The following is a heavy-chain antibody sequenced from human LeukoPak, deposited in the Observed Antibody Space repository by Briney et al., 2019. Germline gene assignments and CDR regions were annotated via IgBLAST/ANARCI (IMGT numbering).Heavy chain of an antibody. V-gene: IGHV4-61*02. CDR2: IYTSGST. CDR3: ARERIAARSWFHLDY. Sequence: SRTLSLTCTVSGGSISSSSYYWSWIRQPAGKGLEWIGRIYTSGSTNYNPSLKSRVTISVDTSKNQFSLKLSSVTAADTAVYYCARERIAARSWFHLDYWGQGTLVTVSS. D-gene: IGHD6-6*01. J-gene: IGHJ4*02. CDR1: GGSISSSSYY.